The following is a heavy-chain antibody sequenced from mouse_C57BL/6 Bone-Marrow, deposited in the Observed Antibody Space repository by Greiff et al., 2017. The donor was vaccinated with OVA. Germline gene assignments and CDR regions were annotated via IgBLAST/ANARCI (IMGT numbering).Heavy chain of an antibody. D-gene: IGHD1-1*01. Sequence: VQLQQPGAELVRPGPSVTLSCKASGYTFTSYWMHWVKQRPGQGLEWSGVIDPSDSYNNYNQKFKGKATMTVDTSSSTAYMQLSRLTSEDSAVDYCAREESYYEGYWGQGTTLTVSS. J-gene: IGHJ2*01. CDR2: IDPSDSYN. CDR3: AREESYYEGY. CDR1: GYTFTSYW. V-gene: IGHV1-59*01.